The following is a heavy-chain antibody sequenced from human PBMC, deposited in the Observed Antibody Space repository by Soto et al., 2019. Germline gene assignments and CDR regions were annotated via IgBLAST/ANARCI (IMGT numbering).Heavy chain of an antibody. CDR3: ARSVPGYDYIWGSYRQKENPFDY. D-gene: IGHD3-16*02. Sequence: ASVKVSCKASGYTFTGYYMHWVRQAPGQGLEWMGWINPNSGNTKYAQKFQGRVTITRDTSTSTAYMELSSLRSEDTAVYYCARSVPGYDYIWGSYRQKENPFDYWGQGTLVPSPQ. CDR1: GYTFTGYY. J-gene: IGHJ4*02. CDR2: INPNSGNT. V-gene: IGHV1-2*02.